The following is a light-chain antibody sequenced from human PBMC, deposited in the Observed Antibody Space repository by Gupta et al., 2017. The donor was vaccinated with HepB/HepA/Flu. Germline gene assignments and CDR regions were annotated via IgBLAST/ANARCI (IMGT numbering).Light chain of an antibody. V-gene: IGKV3D-11*02. Sequence: ESVLTQSPATLSLSPGDRATLSCRASSSVRSYLAWYQKKPCQAPKRLIYDVSNRSTGVIAKCSGSGDGTDLNITIISREPEDFKVYFCQQRTDGHPTWTFGQGTKVEVK. J-gene: IGKJ1*01. CDR1: SSVRSY. CDR2: DVS. CDR3: QQRTDGHPTWT.